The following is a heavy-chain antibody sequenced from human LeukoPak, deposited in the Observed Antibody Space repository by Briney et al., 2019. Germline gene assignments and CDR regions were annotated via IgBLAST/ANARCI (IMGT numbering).Heavy chain of an antibody. V-gene: IGHV3-74*01. Sequence: GGSLRLSCVASGFTFSSYWTHWVRQDPRKGLVWVSRISGDGRNINYADSVRGRFTISRDNAKNTLYLQMNSLRAEDTAVYYCAKATWIQLWRQYFDYWGQGTLVTVSS. D-gene: IGHD5-18*01. J-gene: IGHJ4*02. CDR2: ISGDGRNI. CDR1: GFTFSSYW. CDR3: AKATWIQLWRQYFDY.